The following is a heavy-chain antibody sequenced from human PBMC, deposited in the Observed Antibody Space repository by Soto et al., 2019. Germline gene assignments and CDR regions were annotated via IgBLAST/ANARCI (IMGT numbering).Heavy chain of an antibody. CDR3: ARMDGDYNYYGLDV. CDR2: FFSDAER. V-gene: IGHV2-26*01. D-gene: IGHD4-17*01. J-gene: IGHJ6*02. Sequence: GSGPTLVNTTETLTLTCSVSGFSLTNGRLGVSWIRQPPGKALEWLAHFFSDAERSYSTSMQSRLNMYKDSSGSQVVLTMTNMAPADTATYFCARMDGDYNYYGLDVWGHGIAVTVSS. CDR1: GFSLTNGRLG.